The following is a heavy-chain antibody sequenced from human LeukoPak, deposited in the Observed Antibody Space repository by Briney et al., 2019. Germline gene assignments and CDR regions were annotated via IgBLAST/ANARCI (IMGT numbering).Heavy chain of an antibody. J-gene: IGHJ4*02. CDR3: ARAWDTAYLNY. V-gene: IGHV4-59*01. Sequence: EWIGYIYYSGSTNYNPSLKSRVTISVDTSKNQFSLKLSSVTAADTAVYYCARAWDTAYLNYWGQGTLVTVSS. CDR2: IYYSGST. D-gene: IGHD5-18*01.